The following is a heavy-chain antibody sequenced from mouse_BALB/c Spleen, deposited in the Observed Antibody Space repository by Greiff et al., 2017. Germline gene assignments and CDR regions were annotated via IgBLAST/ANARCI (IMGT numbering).Heavy chain of an antibody. J-gene: IGHJ3*01. D-gene: IGHD2-10*02. CDR2: IDPANGNT. CDR3: ATYGNYGFAY. V-gene: IGHV14-3*02. Sequence: EVKLVESGAELVKPGASVKLSCTASGFNIKDTYMHWVKQRPEQGLEWIGRIDPANGNTKYDPKFQGKATITADTSSNTAYLQLSSLTSEDTAVYYCATYGNYGFAYWGQGTLVTVSA. CDR1: GFNIKDTY.